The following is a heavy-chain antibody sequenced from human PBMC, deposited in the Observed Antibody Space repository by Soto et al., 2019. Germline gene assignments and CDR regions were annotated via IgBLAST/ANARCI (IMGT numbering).Heavy chain of an antibody. V-gene: IGHV4-34*01. D-gene: IGHD3-10*01. J-gene: IGHJ6*02. CDR1: GGSFRGYY. Sequence: PSETLSLTCTVYGGSFRGYYWTWIRQPPGKGLEWIGESNQSGSTNYNPSLKSRVTISLDTSKNQFCLNLTSVTAADTAVYFCARGRGGLDVWGQGTTVTVSS. CDR2: SNQSGST. CDR3: ARGRGGLDV.